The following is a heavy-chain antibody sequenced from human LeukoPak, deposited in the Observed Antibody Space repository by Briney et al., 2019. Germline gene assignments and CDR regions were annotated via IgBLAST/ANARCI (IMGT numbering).Heavy chain of an antibody. CDR2: ISSSSSFR. V-gene: IGHV3-21*04. D-gene: IGHD4-17*01. J-gene: IGHJ5*02. CDR3: AKFSAGDYA. CDR1: GFNFSSYS. Sequence: PGGSLRLSCAASGFNFSSYSMNWVRQAPGKGLEWVSSISSSSSFRYYADSVKGRFTISRDNAKNSLYLQMNSLRTEDTALYYCAKFSAGDYAWGQGTLVTVSS.